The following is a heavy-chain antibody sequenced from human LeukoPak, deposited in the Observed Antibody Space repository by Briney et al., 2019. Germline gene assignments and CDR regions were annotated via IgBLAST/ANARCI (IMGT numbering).Heavy chain of an antibody. D-gene: IGHD6-25*01. Sequence: GASVKVSCKASGYTFTSYGISWVRQAPGQGLEWMGWMNPNSGNTGYAQKFQGRVTMTRNTSISTAYMELSSLRSEDTAVYYCARGLAAIPSYYYYYMDVWGKGTTVTISS. CDR2: MNPNSGNT. CDR1: GYTFTSYG. CDR3: ARGLAAIPSYYYYYMDV. V-gene: IGHV1-8*02. J-gene: IGHJ6*03.